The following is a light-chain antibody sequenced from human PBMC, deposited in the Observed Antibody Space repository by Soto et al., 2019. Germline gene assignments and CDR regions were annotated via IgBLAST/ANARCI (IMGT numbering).Light chain of an antibody. CDR3: LQDYNYPKT. J-gene: IGKJ4*01. CDR2: AAS. Sequence: AIQMTQSPSSLSASVGDRVTITCRASQGIRNDLGWYQQKPGKAPKLLIYAASSLHSGVPSRFSGSASGTDFTLTISSLQPEDFATYYCLQDYNYPKTFGGGTKVEIK. CDR1: QGIRND. V-gene: IGKV1-6*01.